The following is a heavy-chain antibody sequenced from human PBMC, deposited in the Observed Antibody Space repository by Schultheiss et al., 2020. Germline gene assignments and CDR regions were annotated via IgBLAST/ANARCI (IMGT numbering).Heavy chain of an antibody. CDR3: ARDCTMVYGLRYYYYYGMDV. J-gene: IGHJ6*02. V-gene: IGHV4-59*12. CDR1: GGSISSYY. D-gene: IGHD2-8*01. CDR2: IYYSGST. Sequence: SETLSLTCTVSGGSISSYYWSWIRQPPGKGLEWIGYIYYSGSTYYNPSLKSRVTISVDTSKNQFSLKLSSVTAADTAVYYCARDCTMVYGLRYYYYYGMDVWGQGTTVTVSS.